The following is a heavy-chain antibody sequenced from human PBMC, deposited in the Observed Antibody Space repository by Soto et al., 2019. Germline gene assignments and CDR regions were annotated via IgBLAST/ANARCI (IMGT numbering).Heavy chain of an antibody. V-gene: IGHV4-30-4*01. Sequence: PSETLSLTCTVCGGSIKSDYYWAWVRQPPGGGLEWMGYKYYSGATDSDPSLEARVSFSVDTSKNQFFLNLASVTVADTAVYYCARGRPNYFYDGLDVWGPGIPVTVSS. CDR3: ARGRPNYFYDGLDV. J-gene: IGHJ6*02. CDR2: KYYSGAT. CDR1: GGSIKSDYY.